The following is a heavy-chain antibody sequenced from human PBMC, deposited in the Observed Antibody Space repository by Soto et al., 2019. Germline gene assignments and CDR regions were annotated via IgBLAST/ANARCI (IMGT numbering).Heavy chain of an antibody. CDR1: GGTFSSYA. CDR2: IIPLSGTA. CDR3: ARSQGSSTSLEIYYYYYYGMEV. D-gene: IGHD2-2*01. V-gene: IGHV1-69*01. Sequence: QVQLVQSGAEVQKPGSSVKVSCKASGGTFSSYAISWVRQAPGQGLEWMGGIIPLSGTANYAQKFQGRVTITADESTSTAYMELSSLRSEDTAVYYCARSQGSSTSLEIYYYYYYGMEVWGQGTTVTVSS. J-gene: IGHJ6*02.